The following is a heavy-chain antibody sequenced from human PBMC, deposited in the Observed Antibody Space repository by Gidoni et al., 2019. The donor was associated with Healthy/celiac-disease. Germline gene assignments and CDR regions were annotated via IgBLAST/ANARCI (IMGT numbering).Heavy chain of an antibody. CDR1: GYSLSSGYY. CDR3: ARRPLGWFDP. J-gene: IGHJ5*02. Sequence: QVQLQESGPGMVKPSETLSLTCTVSGYSLSSGYYWGWIRQPPWKWLEWIGRIYHSASTSYTPSLKSRVTISIDTSKNQFSLKLSSVTAADTAVYYCARRPLGWFDPLGQGTLVTVSS. V-gene: IGHV4-38-2*02. CDR2: IYHSAST. D-gene: IGHD3-16*01.